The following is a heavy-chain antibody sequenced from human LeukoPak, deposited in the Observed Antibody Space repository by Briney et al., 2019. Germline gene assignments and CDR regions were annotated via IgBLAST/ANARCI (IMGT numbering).Heavy chain of an antibody. CDR1: GGTFSSYA. Sequence: SVKVSCKASGGTFSSYAISWVRQAPGQGLEWMGGIIPIFGTANYAQKFQGRVTITADESTSTAYMELSSLRSEDTAMYYCAIYPHYYGSGIPSDYWGQGTLVTVSS. D-gene: IGHD3-10*01. J-gene: IGHJ4*02. CDR2: IIPIFGTA. V-gene: IGHV1-69*13. CDR3: AIYPHYYGSGIPSDY.